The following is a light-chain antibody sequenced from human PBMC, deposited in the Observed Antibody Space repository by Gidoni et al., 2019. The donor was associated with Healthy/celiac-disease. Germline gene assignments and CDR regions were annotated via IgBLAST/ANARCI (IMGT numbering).Light chain of an antibody. V-gene: IGKV1-39*01. CDR3: QQSYSTPWT. J-gene: IGKJ1*01. Sequence: DIQMTQSPSSLSASVGDRVTITCRASQSISSYLNWYQQKPGKAPKVLIYGASSLQSGVPSRFSGSGSGTDFTLTISRLQPEDFATYYCQQSYSTPWTFGQGTKVEIK. CDR2: GAS. CDR1: QSISSY.